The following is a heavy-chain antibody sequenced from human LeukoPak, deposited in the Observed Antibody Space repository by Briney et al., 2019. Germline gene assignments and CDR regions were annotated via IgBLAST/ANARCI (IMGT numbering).Heavy chain of an antibody. CDR3: ARETYSYTLGGYSFDL. Sequence: SETLSLTCTVSGGSIGSYFWSWIRQPLGKRLGWMGYIYYSGTNNYHPSLKSRVTMSMDRSKNHFSLKLTSVTAADTAVYYCARETYSYTLGGYSFDLWGRGTLVTVSS. V-gene: IGHV4-59*01. J-gene: IGHJ2*01. CDR2: IYYSGTN. CDR1: GGSIGSYF. D-gene: IGHD3-16*01.